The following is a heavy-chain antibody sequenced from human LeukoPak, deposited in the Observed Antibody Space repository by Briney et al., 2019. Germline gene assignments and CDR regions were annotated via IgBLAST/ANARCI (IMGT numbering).Heavy chain of an antibody. CDR2: IHDSGST. CDR1: GGSFSDYY. Sequence: SETLSLTCTVSGGSFSDYYWSWIRQPPGKGLEWIGSIHDSGSTNYNPSLKSRVIISVDTSKNQFSLKLSSVTAADTAVYYCARCERFGKLRPVDPDTFDIWGQGTMVTVSS. V-gene: IGHV4-59*12. D-gene: IGHD3-10*01. J-gene: IGHJ3*02. CDR3: ARCERFGKLRPVDPDTFDI.